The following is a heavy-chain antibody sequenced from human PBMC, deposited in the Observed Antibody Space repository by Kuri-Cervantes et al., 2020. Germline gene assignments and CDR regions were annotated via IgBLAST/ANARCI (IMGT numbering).Heavy chain of an antibody. J-gene: IGHJ3*01. V-gene: IGHV3-53*01. CDR1: GFTFSDYY. D-gene: IGHD2-21*01. CDR3: ARDLGGYSTRYDAFDV. Sequence: LSLTCAASGFTFSDYYMSWIRQAPGKGLEWVSVIYSGDSTYYADSVKGRFTISRDNSKNTVYLQMNSLRVEDTAVYYCARDLGGYSTRYDAFDVWGQGTMVTVSS. CDR2: IYSGDST.